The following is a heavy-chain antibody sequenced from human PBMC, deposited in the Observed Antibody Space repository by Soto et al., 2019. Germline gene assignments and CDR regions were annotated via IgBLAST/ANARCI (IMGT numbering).Heavy chain of an antibody. CDR3: ARGPYKWNIHDYYYGMDV. D-gene: IGHD1-20*01. Sequence: ASVKVSCKASGYTFTSYGISWVRQAPGQGLEWMGWISAYNGNTNYAQKLQGRVTMTTDTSTSTAYMELRSLRSDDTAVYYCARGPYKWNIHDYYYGMDVWGQGTTVTVSS. CDR1: GYTFTSYG. V-gene: IGHV1-18*01. CDR2: ISAYNGNT. J-gene: IGHJ6*02.